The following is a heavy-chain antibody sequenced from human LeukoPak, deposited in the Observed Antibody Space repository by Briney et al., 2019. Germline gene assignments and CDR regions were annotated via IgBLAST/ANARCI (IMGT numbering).Heavy chain of an antibody. CDR1: GGTFSSYA. Sequence: SVKVSCKASGGTFSSYAISWVRQAPGQGLEWMGRIIPILGIANYAQKFQGRATITADKSTSTAYMELSSLRSEDTAVYYCARPDYYGSGRPFDYWGQGTLVTVSS. J-gene: IGHJ4*02. CDR2: IIPILGIA. D-gene: IGHD3-10*01. CDR3: ARPDYYGSGRPFDY. V-gene: IGHV1-69*04.